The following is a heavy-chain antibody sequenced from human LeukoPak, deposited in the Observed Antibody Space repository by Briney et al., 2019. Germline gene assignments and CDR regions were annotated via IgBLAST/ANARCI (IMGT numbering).Heavy chain of an antibody. CDR3: ARVGYDSSGRFDY. Sequence: GGSLRLSCAASGFTFSDYYMTWIRQAPGKGLEWVSYISSSGSIIYYADSVKGRFIISRDNAKNSLYLQMNSLRAEDTAVYFCARVGYDSSGRFDYWGQGALVTVSS. J-gene: IGHJ4*02. D-gene: IGHD3-22*01. CDR1: GFTFSDYY. V-gene: IGHV3-11*04. CDR2: ISSSGSII.